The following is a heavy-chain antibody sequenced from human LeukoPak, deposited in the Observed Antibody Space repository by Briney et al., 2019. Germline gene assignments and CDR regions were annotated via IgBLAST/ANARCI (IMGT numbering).Heavy chain of an antibody. CDR1: GDPINSSNSY. J-gene: IGHJ4*02. CDR3: ARVFRFSHFDH. Sequence: PSETLSLTCTVSGDPINSSNSYWGWVRQPPGKGLEWIATIFYSGSTFYNPSLKSRVTISLDTSKTQFSLRLRSVTAADTAVYYCARVFRFSHFDHWGQGTLVTVSS. V-gene: IGHV4-39*07. D-gene: IGHD3-3*01. CDR2: IFYSGST.